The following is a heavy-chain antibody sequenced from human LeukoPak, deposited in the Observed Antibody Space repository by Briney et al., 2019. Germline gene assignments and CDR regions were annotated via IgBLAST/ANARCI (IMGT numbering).Heavy chain of an antibody. V-gene: IGHV3-30*02. Sequence: PGGSLRLSCAASGFTFSHYGIHWVRQAPGKGLEWVASISYDGSKKYYGDSVKGRFTISRDNSKNTLHLQMNSLRAEDTAVFYCAKHKDDHGDYYYMDVWGKGTTVTVSS. J-gene: IGHJ6*03. CDR1: GFTFSHYG. D-gene: IGHD4-17*01. CDR3: AKHKDDHGDYYYMDV. CDR2: ISYDGSKK.